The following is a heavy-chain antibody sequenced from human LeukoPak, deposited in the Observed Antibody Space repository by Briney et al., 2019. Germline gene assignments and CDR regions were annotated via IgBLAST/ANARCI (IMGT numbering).Heavy chain of an antibody. D-gene: IGHD3-22*01. CDR3: ARGGAYYYESSCYLFGY. CDR1: GFTFSSYA. J-gene: IGHJ4*02. Sequence: PGGSLRLSCAASGFTFSSYAMHWVRQAPGKGLEWVAVISYDGSNKYYADSVKGRFTISRDNSKNTLYLQMNSLRAEDTAVYYCARGGAYYYESSCYLFGYWGQGTLVTVSS. CDR2: ISYDGSNK. V-gene: IGHV3-30-3*01.